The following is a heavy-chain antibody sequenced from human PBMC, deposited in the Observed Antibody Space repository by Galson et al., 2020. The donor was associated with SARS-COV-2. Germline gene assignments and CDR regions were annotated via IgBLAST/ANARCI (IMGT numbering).Heavy chain of an antibody. V-gene: IGHV3-74*01. Sequence: AGSLRLSCAASGFTFSNYWMHWVRQAPGKGLVWVSRIYSEGSSTSYADSVKGRFTISGDNAKNTLYLQMNSLRAEDTAVYYCARGDMGNDYFDYWGQGTLVTVSS. CDR1: GFTFSNYW. CDR3: ARGDMGNDYFDY. CDR2: IYSEGSST. D-gene: IGHD7-27*01. J-gene: IGHJ4*02.